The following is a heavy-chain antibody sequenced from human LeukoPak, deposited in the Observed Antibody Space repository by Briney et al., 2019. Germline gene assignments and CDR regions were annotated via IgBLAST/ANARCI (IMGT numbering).Heavy chain of an antibody. CDR3: ARDGSFRMVRGVNAFDI. J-gene: IGHJ3*02. D-gene: IGHD3-10*01. V-gene: IGHV4-59*01. CDR2: IYYSGST. Sequence: PSETLSLTCTVSGGSISSYYWSWIRQPPGKGLEWIGYIYYSGSTNYNPSLKSRVTISVDTSKNQFSLKLSSVTAADTAVCYCARDGSFRMVRGVNAFDIWGQGTMVTVSS. CDR1: GGSISSYY.